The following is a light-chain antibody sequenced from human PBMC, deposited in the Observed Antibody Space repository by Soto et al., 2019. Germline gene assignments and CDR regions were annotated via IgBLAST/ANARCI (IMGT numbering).Light chain of an antibody. J-gene: IGKJ2*01. Sequence: DIQLTQSPSSLSATVGDRVTITCQASQDIRKYLNWYQQKPGKAPKLLIYDASNRETGVPSRFSGSGSGTDFSLSIDSLQPEDFAIYYCLQDYIYPYTSGQGTKLEIK. CDR3: LQDYIYPYT. V-gene: IGKV1-33*01. CDR1: QDIRKY. CDR2: DAS.